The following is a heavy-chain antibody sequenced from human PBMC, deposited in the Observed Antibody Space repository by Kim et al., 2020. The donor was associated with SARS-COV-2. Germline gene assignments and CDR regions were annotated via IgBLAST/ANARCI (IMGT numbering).Heavy chain of an antibody. CDR3: AREYCDSWTGPINYYYGMDV. CDR1: GGSFNNYY. Sequence: SETLSLTCGASGGSFNNYYWSWIRQAPGRGLEWIGEINHSGGTNYSPSLKSRVTISIDTSKNQFSLRLTSLTAADTAVYYCAREYCDSWTGPINYYYGMDVWGQGTTVIVSS. CDR2: INHSGGT. J-gene: IGHJ6*02. D-gene: IGHD3-3*01. V-gene: IGHV4-34*01.